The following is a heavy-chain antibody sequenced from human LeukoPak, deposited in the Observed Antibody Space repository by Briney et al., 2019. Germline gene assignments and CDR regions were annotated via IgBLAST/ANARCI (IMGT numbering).Heavy chain of an antibody. CDR1: GGTFSSYA. CDR3: AARTVVNRPQYYFDY. D-gene: IGHD4-23*01. J-gene: IGHJ4*02. CDR2: IIPIFGTA. V-gene: IGHV1-69*13. Sequence: SVKVSCKASGGTFSSYAISWVRQAPGQGLEWMGGIIPIFGTANYAQKFQGRVTITADESTSTAYMELSSLRSEDTAVYYCAARTVVNRPQYYFDYWGQGTLVTVSS.